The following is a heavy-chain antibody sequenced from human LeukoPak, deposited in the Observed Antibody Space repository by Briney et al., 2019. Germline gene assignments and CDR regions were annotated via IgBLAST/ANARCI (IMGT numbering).Heavy chain of an antibody. Sequence: GGSLRLSCATSGFTFSRYAMHWVRQAPGKGLEWVALISYDANIGSNKYYADSVKGRFTISRDNSKNTLYLQMNSLGAEDTAVYYCAKDDRKQLWLPRAFDFWGQGTMVTVSS. D-gene: IGHD5-18*01. CDR1: GFTFSRYA. CDR2: ISYDANIGSNK. J-gene: IGHJ3*01. CDR3: AKDDRKQLWLPRAFDF. V-gene: IGHV3-30-3*01.